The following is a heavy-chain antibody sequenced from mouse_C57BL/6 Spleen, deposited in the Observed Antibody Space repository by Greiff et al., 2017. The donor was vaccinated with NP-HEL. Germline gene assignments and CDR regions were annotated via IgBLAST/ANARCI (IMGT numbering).Heavy chain of an antibody. CDR1: GFSLTSYG. V-gene: IGHV2-5*01. D-gene: IGHD1-1*01. Sequence: QVQLQQSGPGLVQPSQSLSITCTVSGFSLTSYGVHWVRQSPGKGLEWLGVIWRGGSTDYNAAFMSRLSITKDNSKSQVFFKMNSLQADDTAIYYCAKSPPYYYGSSYEAMDYWGQGTSVTVSS. J-gene: IGHJ4*01. CDR3: AKSPPYYYGSSYEAMDY. CDR2: IWRGGST.